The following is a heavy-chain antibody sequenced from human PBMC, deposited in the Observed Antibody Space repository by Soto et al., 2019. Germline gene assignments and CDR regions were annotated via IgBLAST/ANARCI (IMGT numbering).Heavy chain of an antibody. J-gene: IGHJ5*02. CDR1: TCSTYS. D-gene: IGHD1-26*01. V-gene: IGHV3-21*06. CDR3: TRDQGGSYDSWFDP. CDR2: ISSGGVYI. Sequence: EVQVVEYGGGLVNPGGSLRLSCNFTCSTYSMNWVRQAPGKGWEWVASISSGGVYIKYADSVQGRFTISRDNAKNSVSLQMNSLKVEDTPLYYCTRDQGGSYDSWFDPWGQGTRVVVSS.